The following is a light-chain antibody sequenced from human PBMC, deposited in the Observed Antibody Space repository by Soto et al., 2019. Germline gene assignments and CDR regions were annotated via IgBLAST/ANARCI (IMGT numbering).Light chain of an antibody. CDR1: QSVSSN. Sequence: EVVMTKSKATLSVSPGERATLSCRASQSVSSNLAWYQQKPGQAPRLLIYDASTRAPGFPARFSGSGSGTEFTLTISSLQSEDFAVYYCHHYNSWPYTFGQGTMVDIK. J-gene: IGKJ2*01. CDR3: HHYNSWPYT. CDR2: DAS. V-gene: IGKV3-15*01.